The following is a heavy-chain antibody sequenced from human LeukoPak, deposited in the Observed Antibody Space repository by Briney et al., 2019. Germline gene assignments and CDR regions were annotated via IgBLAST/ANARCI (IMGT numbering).Heavy chain of an antibody. J-gene: IGHJ3*02. Sequence: ASVKVSCKASGYTFTDYYIHWMRQAPGQGLEWMGWIYPYSGDTNYAQNFQGRVTMTRDTSISTAYMELSSLKSDDTAVYYCARDRNSGSSLDIWGQGTMLTVSS. D-gene: IGHD6-6*01. CDR1: GYTFTDYY. CDR2: IYPYSGDT. CDR3: ARDRNSGSSLDI. V-gene: IGHV1-2*02.